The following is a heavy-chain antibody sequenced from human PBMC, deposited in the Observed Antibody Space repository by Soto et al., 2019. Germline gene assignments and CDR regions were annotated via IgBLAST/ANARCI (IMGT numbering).Heavy chain of an antibody. CDR1: GASISSGAYD. J-gene: IGHJ5*02. CDR3: VGHPYGESWFDP. CDR2: IDDSGNT. V-gene: IGHV4-31*03. Sequence: QVQLQESGPGLVKPSQTLSLTCTVSGASISSGAYDWSWIRQHPGKGLEWIGHIDDSGNTYYNPSLKNRVIISADTSKNHFSLRLTFVSAADTAVYYCVGHPYGESWFDPWGQGTLVTVSS. D-gene: IGHD4-17*01.